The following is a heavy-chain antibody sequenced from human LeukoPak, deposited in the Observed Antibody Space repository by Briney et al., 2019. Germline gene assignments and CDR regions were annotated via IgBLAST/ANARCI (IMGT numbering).Heavy chain of an antibody. Sequence: GESLKISCKCSGYSFSNYWIAWVRQMPGKGLEWMGIIYPGDSDTRYSPSFQGQVTISADKSINTAYLQWSSLKASNTAMYYCARLTGAFDIWGQGTMVTVSS. CDR2: IYPGDSDT. J-gene: IGHJ3*02. CDR3: ARLTGAFDI. V-gene: IGHV5-51*01. D-gene: IGHD1-14*01. CDR1: GYSFSNYW.